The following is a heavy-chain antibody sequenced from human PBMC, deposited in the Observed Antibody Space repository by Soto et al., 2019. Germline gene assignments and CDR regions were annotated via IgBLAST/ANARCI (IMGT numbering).Heavy chain of an antibody. D-gene: IGHD3-3*01. V-gene: IGHV4-59*01. CDR2: IYYSGST. Sequence: SETLSLTCTVSGGSISSYYWSWIRQPPGKGLEWIGYIYYSGSTNYNPSLKSRVTISVDTPKNQFSLKLSSVTAADTAVYYCARVGMGDFWSGYYYAYYFDYWGQGTLVTVSS. CDR1: GGSISSYY. CDR3: ARVGMGDFWSGYYYAYYFDY. J-gene: IGHJ4*02.